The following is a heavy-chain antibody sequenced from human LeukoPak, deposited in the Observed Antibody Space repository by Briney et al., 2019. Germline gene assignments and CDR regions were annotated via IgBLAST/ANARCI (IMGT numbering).Heavy chain of an antibody. V-gene: IGHV4-34*01. D-gene: IGHD5-12*01. Sequence: SETLSLTCAVYGGSFSGYYWSWIRQPPGKGLEWIGEINHSGSTNYNPSLKSRVTISVDTSKNQFSLRLSSVTAADTAVYYCAEWLRPNDAFDIWGQGTMVTVSS. CDR1: GGSFSGYY. CDR2: INHSGST. J-gene: IGHJ3*02. CDR3: AEWLRPNDAFDI.